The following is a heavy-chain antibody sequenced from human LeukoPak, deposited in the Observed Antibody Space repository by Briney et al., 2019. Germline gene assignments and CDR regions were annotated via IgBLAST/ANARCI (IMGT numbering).Heavy chain of an antibody. Sequence: SVKLSCKASGGTFSSYAISWVRQAPGQGLEWMGGIIPIFGTANYAQKFQGRVTITADESTSTAYMDLSSLRSEDTAVYYCARDRGSGLIDYWGQGTLVTVSS. CDR2: IIPIFGTA. V-gene: IGHV1-69*13. CDR1: GGTFSSYA. D-gene: IGHD3-10*01. J-gene: IGHJ4*02. CDR3: ARDRGSGLIDY.